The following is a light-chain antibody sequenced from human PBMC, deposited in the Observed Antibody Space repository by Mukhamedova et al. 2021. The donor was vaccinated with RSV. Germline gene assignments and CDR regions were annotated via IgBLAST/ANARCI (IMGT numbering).Light chain of an antibody. CDR2: EGS. J-gene: IGLJ2*01. CDR3: CSYAGSSTVV. V-gene: IGLV2-23*01. CDR1: SSDVGSYNL. Sequence: SITISCTGTSSDVGSYNLVSWYQQHPGKAPKLMIYEGSKRPSGVSNRFSGSKSGNTASLTISGLQAEDEADYYCCSYAGSSTVV.